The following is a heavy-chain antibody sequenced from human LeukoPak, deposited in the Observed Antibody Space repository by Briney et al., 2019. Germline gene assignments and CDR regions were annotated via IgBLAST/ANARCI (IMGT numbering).Heavy chain of an antibody. Sequence: PGGSLRLSCAASGFTFSSYCMTWVRQAPGKGLEWVSLIYSDGRTYYSDSVKGRFTISRDNSENTLYLQMNGLRAEDTAVYYCARERIYFGSGRDLTDARLFYYYGMDVWGQGTTVTVSS. J-gene: IGHJ6*02. V-gene: IGHV3-53*01. CDR3: ARERIYFGSGRDLTDARLFYYYGMDV. CDR2: IYSDGRT. D-gene: IGHD3-10*01. CDR1: GFTFSSYC.